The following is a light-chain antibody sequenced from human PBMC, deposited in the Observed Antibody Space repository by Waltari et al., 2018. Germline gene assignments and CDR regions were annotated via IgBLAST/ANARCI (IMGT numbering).Light chain of an antibody. Sequence: QSVLPQPPAVSEAPRQRATISCSGSISNIGNNGVNWYQEVPGKAPKLLIYYDDLLPSGVSDRFSGSKSGTSASLAISGLQFEDEAEYFCAAWDDSLNGRVFGGGTKLTVL. J-gene: IGLJ3*02. CDR1: ISNIGNNG. CDR2: YDD. CDR3: AAWDDSLNGRV. V-gene: IGLV1-36*01.